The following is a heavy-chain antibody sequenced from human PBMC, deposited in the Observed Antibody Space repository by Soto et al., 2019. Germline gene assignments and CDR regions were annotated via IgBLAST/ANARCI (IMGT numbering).Heavy chain of an antibody. Sequence: SGPTLVKPTQTLTLTCTFSGFSLRSSGMRVSWLRQPPGMALEWLARIDWDDDKVYSTSLKTRLTISKDSSKNQVVLTMTNVDPVDTATYYFARTMILARGPCYDFWGQGNRIALSS. CDR1: GFSLRSSGMR. CDR2: IDWDDDK. J-gene: IGHJ4*02. V-gene: IGHV2-70*04. CDR3: ARTMILARGPCYDF. D-gene: IGHD3-22*01.